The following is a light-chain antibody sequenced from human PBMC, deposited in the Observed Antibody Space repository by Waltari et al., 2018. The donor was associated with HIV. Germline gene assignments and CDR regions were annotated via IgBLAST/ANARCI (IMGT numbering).Light chain of an antibody. V-gene: IGKV4-1*01. Sequence: DIVMTQSTDSLGASLGERATIPCKSTRSVLYISNNKNYLAWYQQKPGQPPKLLIYWASTRESGVPDRFSGSGSGTDFTLTISSLQAEDVAVYYCQQYYSTPRTFGQGTKVEIK. J-gene: IGKJ1*01. CDR2: WAS. CDR1: RSVLYISNNKNY. CDR3: QQYYSTPRT.